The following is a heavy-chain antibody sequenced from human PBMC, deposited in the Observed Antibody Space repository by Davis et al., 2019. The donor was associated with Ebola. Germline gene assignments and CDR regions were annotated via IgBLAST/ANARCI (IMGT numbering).Heavy chain of an antibody. CDR1: GGSISSGGYS. V-gene: IGHV4-30-2*01. J-gene: IGHJ6*02. CDR3: ASLKQWLRGDV. Sequence: MPSETLSLTCAVSGGSISSGGYSWSWIRQPPGKGLEWIGYIYHSGSTYYNPSLKSRVTISVDTSKNQFSLKLSSVTAADTAVYYCASLKQWLRGDVWGQGTTVTVSS. CDR2: IYHSGST. D-gene: IGHD5-12*01.